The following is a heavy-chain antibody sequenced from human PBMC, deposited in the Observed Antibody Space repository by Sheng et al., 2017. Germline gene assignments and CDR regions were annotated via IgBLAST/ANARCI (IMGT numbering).Heavy chain of an antibody. CDR2: LYHSGTT. CDR3: ARDFNNCFDP. V-gene: IGHV4-38-2*02. Sequence: QVQLQESGPGLVKPSETLSLTCTVSGYSISSGYHWGWIRRPPGKGLEWIGSLYHSGTTFYNPSLKSRVIISVDTTKNHFSLKLSSVTAADTAVYYCARDFNNCFDPWGQGTLVTVSS. J-gene: IGHJ5*02. CDR1: GYSISSGYH.